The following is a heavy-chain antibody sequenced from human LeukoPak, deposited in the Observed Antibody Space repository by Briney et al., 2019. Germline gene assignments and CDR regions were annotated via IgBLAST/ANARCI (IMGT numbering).Heavy chain of an antibody. CDR2: INHSGST. J-gene: IGHJ4*02. CDR3: ARAIGYCSSNTCYLYFDY. D-gene: IGHD2-2*01. V-gene: IGHV4-34*01. Sequence: SETLSLTCAVYGGSFSGYYWSWIRQPPGKGLEWIGEINHSGSTNYNPSLKSRVTISVDTSKNQFSLKLSSVTAADTAVYYCARAIGYCSSNTCYLYFDYWGQGTLVTVSS. CDR1: GGSFSGYY.